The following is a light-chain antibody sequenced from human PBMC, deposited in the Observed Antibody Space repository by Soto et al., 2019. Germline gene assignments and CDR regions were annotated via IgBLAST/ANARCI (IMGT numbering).Light chain of an antibody. CDR3: QQYNSYRLT. CDR1: QSISSW. CDR2: DAS. V-gene: IGKV1-5*01. J-gene: IGKJ4*01. Sequence: DIQMTQSPSTLSASVGDRVTITCRASQSISSWLAWYQQKPGKAPKLLIYDASSLESGVPSRFSGSGSGTEYTLTISSLQPDDFATYYCQQYNSYRLTFGGGTKVEIK.